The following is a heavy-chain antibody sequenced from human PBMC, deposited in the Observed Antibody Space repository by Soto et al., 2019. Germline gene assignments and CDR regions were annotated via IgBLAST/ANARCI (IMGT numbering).Heavy chain of an antibody. CDR2: IYYSGST. CDR1: GYSISSSHW. V-gene: IGHV4-28*01. Sequence: QVQLQESGPGLVKPSDTLSLTCAVSGYSISSSHWWGWIRQPPGKGLEWIGYIYYSGSTYSNPSLKSRVTMSVDTSKNQFSLKVSSVTAVDTAVYYCARSYRDYGMDVWGQGTTVTVSS. CDR3: ARSYRDYGMDV. D-gene: IGHD5-18*01. J-gene: IGHJ6*02.